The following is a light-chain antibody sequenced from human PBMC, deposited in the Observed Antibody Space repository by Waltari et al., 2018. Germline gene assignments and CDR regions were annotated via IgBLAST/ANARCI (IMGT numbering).Light chain of an antibody. V-gene: IGKV3-15*01. Sequence: TQSPATLSVSLGERVTLTCRASESISINLAWYQQKPGQPPRLIIHGASKRATGVPARFAGSGSRTEFTLTITSLQSEDIAVYFCQQYNQWPLTFGRGTKVEIK. CDR3: QQYNQWPLT. CDR2: GAS. CDR1: ESISIN. J-gene: IGKJ4*01.